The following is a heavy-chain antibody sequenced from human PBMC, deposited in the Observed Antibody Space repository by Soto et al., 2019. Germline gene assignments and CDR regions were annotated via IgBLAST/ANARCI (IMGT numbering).Heavy chain of an antibody. CDR1: GGSFSSFS. V-gene: IGHV1-69*01. CDR3: TSFDSNGYYPQNHY. J-gene: IGHJ4*02. D-gene: IGHD3-22*01. Sequence: QVILAQSGAEVMKPGSSVKVSCKVSGGSFSSFSINWVRQAPGQRFEWMGGIIPILGTANFTQKFQDRVTFTADESTATAYMTLSSLTSEDTAFYYCTSFDSNGYYPQNHYWGPGTQVTVSS. CDR2: IIPILGTA.